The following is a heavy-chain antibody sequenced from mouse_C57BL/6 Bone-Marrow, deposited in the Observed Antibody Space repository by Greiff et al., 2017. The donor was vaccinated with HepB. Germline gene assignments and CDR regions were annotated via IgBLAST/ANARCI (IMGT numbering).Heavy chain of an antibody. D-gene: IGHD1-1*01. V-gene: IGHV5-12*01. CDR1: GFTFSDYY. J-gene: IGHJ1*03. CDR3: ARLIYYYGSSPYWYFDV. CDR2: ISNGGGST. Sequence: EVMLVESGGGLVQPGGSLKLSCAASGFTFSDYYMYWVRQTLEKRLVWVAYISNGGGSTYYPDTVKGRFTLSRDNSKNTLYLQMSRLKSEDTAMYYCARLIYYYGSSPYWYFDVWGTGTTVTVSS.